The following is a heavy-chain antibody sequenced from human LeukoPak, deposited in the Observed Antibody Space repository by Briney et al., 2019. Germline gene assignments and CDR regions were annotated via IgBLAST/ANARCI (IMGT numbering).Heavy chain of an antibody. CDR1: GFTVSRNY. D-gene: IGHD6-19*01. Sequence: GGSLRLSCAASGFTVSRNYMSWISQAPGKGLEWVSYISSGNTIYYADSVKGRFTISRDNAKNSLYLQMNSLRPEDTAVYYCARDRRDSSGKFPNDAFDIWGQGTMVTVSS. V-gene: IGHV3-11*04. CDR2: ISSGNTI. J-gene: IGHJ3*02. CDR3: ARDRRDSSGKFPNDAFDI.